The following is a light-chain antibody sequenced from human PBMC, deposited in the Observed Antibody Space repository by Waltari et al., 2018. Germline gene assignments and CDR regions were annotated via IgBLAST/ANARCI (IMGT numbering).Light chain of an antibody. CDR2: RDT. CDR1: HIGKKN. Sequence: SYELTQPLSVSVALGQTATLPCGGNHIGKKNVHWYQPKAGQAPVLVIYRDTSRPSGIPERFSGSNSRDTATLTISRAQADDEADYYCQVWASSWVFGGGSKLTVL. V-gene: IGLV3-9*01. CDR3: QVWASSWV. J-gene: IGLJ3*02.